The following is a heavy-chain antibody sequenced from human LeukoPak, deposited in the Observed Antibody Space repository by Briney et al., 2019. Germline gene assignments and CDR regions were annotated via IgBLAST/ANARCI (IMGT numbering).Heavy chain of an antibody. CDR2: ISAYNGNT. CDR1: GYIFTRYG. D-gene: IGHD3-3*01. V-gene: IGHV1-18*01. Sequence: ASVKVSCKASGYIFTRYGISWVRQAPGQGLEWMGWISAYNGNTNYAQKLQGRVTMTTDTSTSTAYMELRSLRSDDTAVYYCARGVTIFGVVGLNFDYWGQGTLVTVSS. J-gene: IGHJ4*02. CDR3: ARGVTIFGVVGLNFDY.